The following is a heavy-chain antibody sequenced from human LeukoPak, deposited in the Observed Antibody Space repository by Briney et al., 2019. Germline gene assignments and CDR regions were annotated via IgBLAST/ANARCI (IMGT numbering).Heavy chain of an antibody. CDR3: ARPPNYYDSSGYGH. CDR2: ISSSSSAI. CDR1: GFTFSTYS. D-gene: IGHD3-22*01. J-gene: IGHJ4*02. Sequence: PGGSLRLSCAASGFTFSTYSMNWVRQAPGKGLEWVSYISSSSSAIYYADSVKGRFTISRDNAKNSLYLQMYSLRAEDTAVYYCARPPNYYDSSGYGHWCQGTLVTVSS. V-gene: IGHV3-48*04.